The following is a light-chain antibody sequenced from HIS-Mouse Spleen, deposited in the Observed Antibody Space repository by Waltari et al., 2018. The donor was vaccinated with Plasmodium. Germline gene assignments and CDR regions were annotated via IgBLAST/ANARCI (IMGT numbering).Light chain of an antibody. Sequence: SSELTPDPAVSVALGQTVRITCQGASLRSYYASWYQQKPGQAPVLVIYGKNNRPSGIPDRFSGSSSGNTASLTITGAQAEDEADYYCNSRDSSGNHLVFGGGTKLTVL. CDR2: GKN. CDR3: NSRDSSGNHLV. J-gene: IGLJ2*01. CDR1: SLRSYY. V-gene: IGLV3-19*01.